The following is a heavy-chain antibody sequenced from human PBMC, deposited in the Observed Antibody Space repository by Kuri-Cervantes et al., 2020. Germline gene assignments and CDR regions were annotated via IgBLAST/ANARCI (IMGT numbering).Heavy chain of an antibody. V-gene: IGHV4-38-2*02. CDR1: GYSISSGYY. CDR3: ARMRTMVRLRREHYYYGMDV. Sequence: GSLRLSCTVSGYSISSGYYWGWIRQPPGKGLEWIGSIYHSGSTYYNPSLKSRVTISVDTSKNQFSLKLSSVTAADTAVYYCARMRTMVRLRREHYYYGMDVWGQGTTVTVSS. CDR2: IYHSGST. J-gene: IGHJ6*02. D-gene: IGHD3-10*01.